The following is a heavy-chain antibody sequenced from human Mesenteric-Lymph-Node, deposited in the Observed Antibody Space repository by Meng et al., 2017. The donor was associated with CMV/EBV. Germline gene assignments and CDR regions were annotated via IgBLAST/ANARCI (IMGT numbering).Heavy chain of an antibody. CDR1: GDSISSSNHY. CDR3: ARGIEV. D-gene: IGHD2/OR15-2a*01. J-gene: IGHJ4*02. V-gene: IGHV4-39*07. Sequence: GSLRLSCIVSGDSISSSNHYWGWIRQPPGKGLEWIGSISYSGTTTYNPALKSRVTVSLDTSKEQFSLTLNSMTAADTAVYYCARGIEVWGQGILVTVSS. CDR2: ISYSGTT.